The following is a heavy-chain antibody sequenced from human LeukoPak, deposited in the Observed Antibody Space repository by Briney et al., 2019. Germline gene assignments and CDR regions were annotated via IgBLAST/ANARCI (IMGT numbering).Heavy chain of an antibody. V-gene: IGHV3-23*01. CDR1: GFTFSSYA. CDR2: ISGSGGST. CDR3: AKDRGIVVVPAAIVISYFDY. Sequence: GGSLRLSCVASGFTFSSYAMSWVRQAPGKGLEWVSAISGSGGSTYYADSVKGRFTISRDNSKNTLYLQMNSLRAEDTAVYYCAKDRGIVVVPAAIVISYFDYWGQGTLVTVSS. D-gene: IGHD2-2*01. J-gene: IGHJ4*02.